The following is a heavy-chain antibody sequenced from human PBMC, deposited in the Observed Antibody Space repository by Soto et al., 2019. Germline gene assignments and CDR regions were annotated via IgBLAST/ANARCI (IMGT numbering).Heavy chain of an antibody. CDR3: ARQRGKPRGTGYPFSYRMDV. CDR2: IIPILGIT. Sequence: GASVKVSCKASGGTFSSYTISWVRQAPGQGLEWMGRIIPILGITNYAQKLQGRVTMTTDTSTSTAYMELRSLRSDDTAVYYCARQRGKPRGTGYPFSYRMDVWGQGTTVTVS. V-gene: IGHV1-69*02. CDR1: GGTFSSYT. J-gene: IGHJ6*02. D-gene: IGHD3-9*01.